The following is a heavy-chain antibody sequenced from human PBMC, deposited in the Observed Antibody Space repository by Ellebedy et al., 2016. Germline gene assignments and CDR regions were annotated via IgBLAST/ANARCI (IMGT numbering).Heavy chain of an antibody. Sequence: SETLSLTCTVSGGSISSSSYYWGWIRQPPGKGLEWIGSIYYSGSTNYNPSLKSRVTISVDTSKNQFSLKLSSVTAADTAVYYCARRRYYYDSSGYYGNWYFDLWGRGTLVTVSS. CDR2: IYYSGST. CDR1: GGSISSSSYY. CDR3: ARRRYYYDSSGYYGNWYFDL. D-gene: IGHD3-22*01. V-gene: IGHV4-39*07. J-gene: IGHJ2*01.